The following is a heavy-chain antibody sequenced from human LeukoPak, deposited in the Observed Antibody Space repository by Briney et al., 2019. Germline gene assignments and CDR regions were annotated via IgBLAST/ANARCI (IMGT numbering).Heavy chain of an antibody. J-gene: IGHJ4*02. D-gene: IGHD3-9*01. CDR2: IYYSGST. CDR1: GGSISSGDYY. V-gene: IGHV4-30-4*01. CDR3: ARNQYYDILLGIS. Sequence: PSETLSLTCTVSGGSISSGDYYWSWIRQPPGKGLEWIGYIYYSGSTYYNPSLKSRVTISVDTSKNQFSLKLSSVTAADTAVYYCARNQYYDILLGISWGQGTLVTVSS.